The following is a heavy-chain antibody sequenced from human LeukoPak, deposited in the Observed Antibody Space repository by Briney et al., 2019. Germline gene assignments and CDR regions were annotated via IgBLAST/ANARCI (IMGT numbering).Heavy chain of an antibody. CDR2: IHYDGSNK. J-gene: IGHJ4*02. Sequence: PGGSLRLSCAASGFSFSNYGMHWVRQAPGKGLEGVAFIHYDGSNKYYADSVKGRFTISRDNSKNTVYLQMNSLRAEDTAVFYCAKTRTAYSSSWYFFDYWGQGTLVTVSS. CDR3: AKTRTAYSSSWYFFDY. CDR1: GFSFSNYG. D-gene: IGHD6-13*01. V-gene: IGHV3-30*02.